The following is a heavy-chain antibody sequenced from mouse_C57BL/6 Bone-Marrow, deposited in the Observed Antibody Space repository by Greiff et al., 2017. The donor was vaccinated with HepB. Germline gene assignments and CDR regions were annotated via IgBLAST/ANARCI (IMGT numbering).Heavy chain of an antibody. CDR3: ARKDGPWYFDV. V-gene: IGHV5-17*01. J-gene: IGHJ1*03. D-gene: IGHD2-3*01. CDR2: ISSGSSTI. CDR1: GFTFSDYG. Sequence: EVKLVESGGGLVKPGGSLKLSCAASGFTFSDYGLHWVRQAPEKGLEWVAYISSGSSTIYYADTVKGRFTISRDNAKNTLFLQMTSLRSEDTAMYYCARKDGPWYFDVWGTGTTVTVSS.